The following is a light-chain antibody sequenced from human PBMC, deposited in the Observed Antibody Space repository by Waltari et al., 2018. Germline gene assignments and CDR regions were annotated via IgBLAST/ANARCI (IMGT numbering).Light chain of an antibody. V-gene: IGLV2-14*03. Sequence: QSALTHPAPVSGSPGQSITISCTGPSSAVVGYKHVSWYQQHPGKAPKLIIYDVSTRPSGTSNRFSGSKSGNTASLTISGLQADDEADYYCNSYTNSRTWVFGGGTKLTVL. CDR1: SSAVVGYKH. CDR3: NSYTNSRTWV. CDR2: DVS. J-gene: IGLJ3*02.